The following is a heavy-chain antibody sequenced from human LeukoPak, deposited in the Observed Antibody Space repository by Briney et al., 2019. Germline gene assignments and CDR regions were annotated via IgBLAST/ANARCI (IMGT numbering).Heavy chain of an antibody. CDR1: GFTFDDYA. CDR2: ISWNSGSI. D-gene: IGHD3-16*01. J-gene: IGHJ4*02. Sequence: GGSLRLSCAASGFTFDDYAMHWVRQAPGKGLEWVSGISWNSGSIGYADSVKGRFTISRDNAQNSLFLQMNSLRSEDTALYHCAKTNGGYAIDYWGQGILVTVSA. V-gene: IGHV3-9*01. CDR3: AKTNGGYAIDY.